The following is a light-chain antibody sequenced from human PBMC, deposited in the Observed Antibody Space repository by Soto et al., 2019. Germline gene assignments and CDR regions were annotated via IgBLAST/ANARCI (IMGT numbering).Light chain of an antibody. CDR1: QGIRED. CDR3: LQVYTYPLT. J-gene: IGKJ4*01. CDR2: TAS. Sequence: AIQMTQSPASLSASVGDRVTITCRASQGIREDLGWYQVKPGKAPRLLIYTASNLQSGVPSRFSGSGSGTDFTLTINGLQPVDFAIYYCLQVYTYPLTFGCGTNLDIK. V-gene: IGKV1-6*01.